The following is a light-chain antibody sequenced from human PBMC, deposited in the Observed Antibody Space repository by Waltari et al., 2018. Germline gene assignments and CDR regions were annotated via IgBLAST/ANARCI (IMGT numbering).Light chain of an antibody. CDR1: QSVYNC. J-gene: IGKJ4*01. Sequence: EVVLTQSPATLSLSPGERATLSCRSSQSVYNCFAWYQQKPGQAPRLLIYEASQRATGIPARFSGSGSGTDYTLTISNLEPEDVAVYYCQQRANWPPLTFGGGTKVEIK. V-gene: IGKV3-11*01. CDR2: EAS. CDR3: QQRANWPPLT.